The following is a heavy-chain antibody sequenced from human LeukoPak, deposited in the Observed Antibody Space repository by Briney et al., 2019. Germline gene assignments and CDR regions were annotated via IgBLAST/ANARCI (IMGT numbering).Heavy chain of an antibody. CDR1: GGSISSYY. CDR3: ARGREGYYDSSGYYPLDY. J-gene: IGHJ4*02. Sequence: SETLSLTCTVSGGSISSYYWSWIRQPAGKGLEWIGYIYYSGSTNYNPSLKSRVTISVDTSKNQFSLKLSSVTAADTAVYYCARGREGYYDSSGYYPLDYWAQGTLVTVSS. V-gene: IGHV4-59*01. CDR2: IYYSGST. D-gene: IGHD3-22*01.